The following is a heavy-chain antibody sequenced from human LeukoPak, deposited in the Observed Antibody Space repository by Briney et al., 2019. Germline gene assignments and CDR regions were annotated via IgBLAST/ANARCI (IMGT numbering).Heavy chain of an antibody. J-gene: IGHJ4*02. CDR3: ARGGSSSWYCFDY. D-gene: IGHD6-13*01. CDR1: GGTFSSYA. CDR2: IIPIFGTA. V-gene: IGHV1-69*13. Sequence: WASVKVSCKASGGTFSSYAISWVRQAPGQGLEWMGGIIPIFGTANYAQKFQGRVTITADESTSTAYMELSSLRSEDTAVYYCARGGSSSWYCFDYWGQGTLVTVSS.